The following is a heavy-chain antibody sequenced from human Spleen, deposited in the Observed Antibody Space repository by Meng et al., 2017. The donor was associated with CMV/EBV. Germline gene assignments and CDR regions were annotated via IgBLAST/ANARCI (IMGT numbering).Heavy chain of an antibody. CDR3: ARDSGSHPPEFYFDY. Sequence: GSLRLSCTVPGGSVSSSTYYWGWIRQPPGKGLEWIGTIYYSGNTFYNPSLKSRVTISVDTSKNQFSLKLNSVTAADTAVYYCARDSGSHPPEFYFDYWGQGTLVTVSS. CDR2: IYYSGNT. V-gene: IGHV4-39*07. D-gene: IGHD1-26*01. CDR1: GGSVSSSTYY. J-gene: IGHJ4*02.